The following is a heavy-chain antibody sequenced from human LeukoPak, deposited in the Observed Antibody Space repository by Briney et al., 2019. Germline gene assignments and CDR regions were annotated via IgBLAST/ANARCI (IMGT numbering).Heavy chain of an antibody. J-gene: IGHJ4*02. Sequence: SETLSLTCTVSGGSINRYYWSWVRQPPGRGLEWIGYIYYRGTTTYNPSLKRRVTISVDTSKSLFSLKLTSVTAADTAVYYCARINYDTSGYNLDYWGQGTLVTVSS. CDR1: GGSINRYY. V-gene: IGHV4-59*01. D-gene: IGHD3-22*01. CDR2: IYYRGTT. CDR3: ARINYDTSGYNLDY.